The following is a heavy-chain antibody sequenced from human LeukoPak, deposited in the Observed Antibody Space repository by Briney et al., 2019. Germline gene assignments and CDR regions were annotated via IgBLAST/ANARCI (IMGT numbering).Heavy chain of an antibody. V-gene: IGHV3-21*01. CDR1: GFTFSTYS. D-gene: IGHD2-2*01. Sequence: GGSLRLSCAASGFTFSTYSMNWVRQAPGKGLEWVSSITSSSSYIYYADSVKGRFIVSRDNAKNSLYLQMNSLRAEDTAVYYCARAGEGYCSSTSCYGLDYWGQGTLVTVSS. CDR2: ITSSSSYI. CDR3: ARAGEGYCSSTSCYGLDY. J-gene: IGHJ4*02.